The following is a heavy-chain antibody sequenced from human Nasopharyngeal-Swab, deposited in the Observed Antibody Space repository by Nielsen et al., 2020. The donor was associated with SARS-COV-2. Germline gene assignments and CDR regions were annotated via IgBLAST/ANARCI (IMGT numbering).Heavy chain of an antibody. J-gene: IGHJ4*02. D-gene: IGHD1-26*01. CDR2: IWYDGSNK. CDR1: GFTFSSYG. CDR3: AREGIVGATNGLDY. V-gene: IGHV3-33*01. Sequence: GESLKISCAASGFTFSSYGMHWVRQAPGKGLEWVAVIWYDGSNKYYADSVKGRFTISRDNSKKTLYLQMNSLRAEDTAVHYCAREGIVGATNGLDYWGQGTLVTVSS.